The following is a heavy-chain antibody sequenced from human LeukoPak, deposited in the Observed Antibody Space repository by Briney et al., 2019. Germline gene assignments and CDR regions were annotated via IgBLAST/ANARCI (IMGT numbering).Heavy chain of an antibody. J-gene: IGHJ6*04. D-gene: IGHD2-2*01. V-gene: IGHV1-69*06. CDR2: IIPIFGTA. Sequence: ASVKVSCKASGGTFSSYAISWVRQAPGQGLEWMGGIIPIFGTANYAQKFQGRVTITADKSTSTAYMELSSLRSEDTAVYYCARALGYCSSTSCQWGTSYYYGMDVWGKGTTVTVSS. CDR3: ARALGYCSSTSCQWGTSYYYGMDV. CDR1: GGTFSSYA.